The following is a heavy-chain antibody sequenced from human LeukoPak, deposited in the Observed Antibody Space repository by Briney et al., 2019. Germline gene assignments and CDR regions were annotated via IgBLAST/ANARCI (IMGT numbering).Heavy chain of an antibody. J-gene: IGHJ6*03. CDR2: ISSSGSYI. CDR1: GFTFSSYG. CDR3: ARGQTEAIREGYAMYYMDV. Sequence: GGSLRLSCAASGFTFSSYGMNWVRQAPGKGLEWVSYISSSGSYIYYADSVKGRFTISRDNANNSLYLQMNSLRTEDTSFYYCARGQTEAIREGYAMYYMDVWGKGTSVTVSS. V-gene: IGHV3-21*05. D-gene: IGHD5-24*01.